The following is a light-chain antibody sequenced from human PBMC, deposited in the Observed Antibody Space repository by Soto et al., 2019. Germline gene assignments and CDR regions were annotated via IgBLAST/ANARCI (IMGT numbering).Light chain of an antibody. CDR2: DGS. V-gene: IGKV1-5*01. Sequence: DIQMTQSPSSVSASVGERSTMTWRASQRINTWLAWYRQRPGEAPQLPIYDGSTLAMGVPSRFSGSGSGTDFTLSISRLQPDDFATFYCQQYQTYSRTFGQGTKVEVK. CDR1: QRINTW. CDR3: QQYQTYSRT. J-gene: IGKJ1*01.